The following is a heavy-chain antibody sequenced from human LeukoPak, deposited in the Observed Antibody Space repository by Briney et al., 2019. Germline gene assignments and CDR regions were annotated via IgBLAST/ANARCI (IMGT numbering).Heavy chain of an antibody. D-gene: IGHD3-22*01. CDR2: ISHSGNT. J-gene: IGHJ3*02. V-gene: IGHV4-38-2*02. CDR1: AYSISSGYY. Sequence: SETLSLTCSVAAYSISSGYYWNWIRQPPGKGLEWIGSISHSGNTYYNPSLKSRVTISVDTSKNQISLNLRSVTAADTAVYYCAREVTMIVVVGDAFDIWGQGTMVTVSS. CDR3: AREVTMIVVVGDAFDI.